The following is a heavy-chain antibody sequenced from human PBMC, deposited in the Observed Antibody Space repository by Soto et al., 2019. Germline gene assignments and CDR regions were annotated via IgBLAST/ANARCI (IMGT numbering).Heavy chain of an antibody. V-gene: IGHV3-48*01. CDR2: ISGTSPTT. CDR3: ARDRDGDEDFDS. D-gene: IGHD2-15*01. CDR1: GFTFSTYD. Sequence: LRLSCAASGFTFSTYDMNWVRQAPGKGLEWISFISGTSPTTSYADSVRGRFTISRDDARNSLYLQMDSLRGDDTAVYYCARDRDGDEDFDSWGQGTLVTVSS. J-gene: IGHJ4*02.